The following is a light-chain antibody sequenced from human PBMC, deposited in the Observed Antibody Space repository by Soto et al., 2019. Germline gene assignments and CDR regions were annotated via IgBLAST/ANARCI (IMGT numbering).Light chain of an antibody. J-gene: IGLJ1*01. CDR1: SSDVGSYNL. CDR2: EVS. CDR3: CSYAGSSYV. V-gene: IGLV2-23*02. Sequence: QSVXTQPASVSGSPGQSITISCTGTSSDVGSYNLVSWYQQHPGKAPKLMIYEVSKRPSGVSNRFSGSKSGNTASLTISGLQAEDEADYYCCSYAGSSYVFGTGTKVTVL.